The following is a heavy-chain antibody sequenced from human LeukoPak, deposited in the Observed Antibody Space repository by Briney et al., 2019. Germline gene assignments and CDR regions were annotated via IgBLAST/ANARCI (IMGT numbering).Heavy chain of an antibody. CDR1: GGSISSGDYY. V-gene: IGHV4-30-4*01. CDR3: ARSTPSLYGDTPSAFDI. CDR2: IYYSGST. D-gene: IGHD4-17*01. J-gene: IGHJ3*02. Sequence: PSETLSLTCTVSGGSISSGDYYWSWIRQPPGKGLEWIGYIYYSGSTYYNPSLKSRVTISVDTSKNQFSLKLSSVAAADTAVYYCARSTPSLYGDTPSAFDIRGQGTMVTVSS.